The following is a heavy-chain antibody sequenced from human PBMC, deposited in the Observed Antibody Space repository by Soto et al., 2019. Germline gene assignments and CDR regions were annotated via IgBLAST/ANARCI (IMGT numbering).Heavy chain of an antibody. CDR1: GFTYSNYI. Sequence: QVQLVESGGGVVQPGRSLRLSCAASGFTYSNYIMHWVRQAPGKGLEWVAIILHDGNNKYYADSVKGRFTISRENSKNTLYLQMNSLRTEDTAIYYCARDDEGGSYCDLGYWGQGTLVTVSS. CDR3: ARDDEGGSYCDLGY. D-gene: IGHD3-10*01. V-gene: IGHV3-30-3*01. CDR2: ILHDGNNK. J-gene: IGHJ4*02.